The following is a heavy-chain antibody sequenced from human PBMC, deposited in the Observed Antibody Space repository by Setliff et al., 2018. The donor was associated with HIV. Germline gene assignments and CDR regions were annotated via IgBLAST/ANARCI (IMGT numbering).Heavy chain of an antibody. D-gene: IGHD2-15*01. CDR2: IIPMYGVA. V-gene: IGHV1-69*05. Sequence: SVKVSCKASGGTFSSYVISWVRQAPGQGPEWMGGIIPMYGVANYVQKFQGRVTITTDESTSTAYMELSSLRPEDTAVYYCALPYCGGGNCWSSASLPPAGWFDPWGQGTLGTVSS. J-gene: IGHJ5*02. CDR1: GGTFSSYV. CDR3: ALPYCGGGNCWSSASLPPAGWFDP.